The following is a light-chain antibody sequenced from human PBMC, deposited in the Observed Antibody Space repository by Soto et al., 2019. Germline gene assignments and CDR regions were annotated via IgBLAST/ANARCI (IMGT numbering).Light chain of an antibody. J-gene: IGKJ4*01. V-gene: IGKV3-15*01. CDR3: QQYSYWPLT. CDR1: QSVSSN. Sequence: EIVMTQSPATLSVSPGERATLSCRASQSVSSNLAWYQQKPGQPPRLLIYGASTRATGIPARFSGSGSGTEFTLTISSLQSEDVAVYYCQQYSYWPLTFGGGTKVEIK. CDR2: GAS.